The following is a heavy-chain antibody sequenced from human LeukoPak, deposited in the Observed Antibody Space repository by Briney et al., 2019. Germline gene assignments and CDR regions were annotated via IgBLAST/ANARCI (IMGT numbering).Heavy chain of an antibody. Sequence: MPSETLSLTCTVSGGPISSYYWSWIRQPPGKGLEWIGYIYYSGSTNYNPSLKSRVTISVDTSKNQFSLKLSSVTAADTAVYYCARDGYYDSSGYYRNNWFDPWGQGTLVTVSS. CDR2: IYYSGST. V-gene: IGHV4-59*01. CDR1: GGPISSYY. J-gene: IGHJ5*02. CDR3: ARDGYYDSSGYYRNNWFDP. D-gene: IGHD3-22*01.